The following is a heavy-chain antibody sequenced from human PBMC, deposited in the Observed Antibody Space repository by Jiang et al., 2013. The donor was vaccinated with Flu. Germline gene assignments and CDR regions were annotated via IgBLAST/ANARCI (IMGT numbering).Heavy chain of an antibody. CDR3: ARVGQRAAAEDY. CDR2: IIPILGIA. J-gene: IGHJ4*02. V-gene: IGHV1-69*04. Sequence: GAEVKKPGASVKVSCKASGYTFTSYGISWVRQAPGQGLEWMGRIIPILGIANYAQKFQGRVTITADKSTSTAYMELSSLRSEDTAVYYCARVGQRAAAEDYWGQGTLVTVSS. D-gene: IGHD6-13*01. CDR1: GYTFTSYG.